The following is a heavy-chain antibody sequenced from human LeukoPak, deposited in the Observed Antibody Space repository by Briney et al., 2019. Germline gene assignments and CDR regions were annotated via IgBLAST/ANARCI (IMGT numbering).Heavy chain of an antibody. CDR2: ISGSSNIK. J-gene: IGHJ4*02. V-gene: IGHV3-48*02. Sequence: GSLLRSCVAAGCFIISYSMRWFGRAAAEGLECVSYISGSSNIKYHADFVKGRFTISRDNDQSSLYLEMTRLRDEDTAVYYCASGYDYVYWGQGTLVTVSS. CDR1: GCFIISYS. D-gene: IGHD5-12*01. CDR3: ASGYDYVY.